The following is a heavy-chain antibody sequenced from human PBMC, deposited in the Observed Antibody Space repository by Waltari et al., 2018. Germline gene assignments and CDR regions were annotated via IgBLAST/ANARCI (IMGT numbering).Heavy chain of an antibody. J-gene: IGHJ4*02. D-gene: IGHD2-15*01. CDR2: VHRNGRT. CDR3: ARDLGRGLFLDS. Sequence: QLQESGPGLVKPSATLSLTCVVSGDPMSGNSWWSWARQSPDKGLEWIGQVHRNGRTNYNPSLASRAIVSLDSSMNQFSLRILSATAADTAVYYCARDLGRGLFLDSWGQGTLVTVSP. CDR1: GDPMSGNSW. V-gene: IGHV4-4*02.